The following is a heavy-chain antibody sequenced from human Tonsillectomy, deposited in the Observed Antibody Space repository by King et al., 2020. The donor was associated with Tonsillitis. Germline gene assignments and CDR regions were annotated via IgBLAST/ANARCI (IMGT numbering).Heavy chain of an antibody. D-gene: IGHD3-3*01. CDR3: AKGTRRFLEWLTD. J-gene: IGHJ4*02. V-gene: IGHV3-23*04. CDR2: ISGGGAVT. Sequence: VQLVESGGGLVQPGGSLRLSCAASGFTFSSYAMSWVRQAPGMGLEWVSTISGGGAVTFYTDSVKGRFTIARDTSKNTLYLHMNSLRVEETAVYYCAKGTRRFLEWLTDWGQGTLVTVSS. CDR1: GFTFSSYA.